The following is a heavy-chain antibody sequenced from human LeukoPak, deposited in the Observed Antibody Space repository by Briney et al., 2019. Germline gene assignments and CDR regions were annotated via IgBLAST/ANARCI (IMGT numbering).Heavy chain of an antibody. J-gene: IGHJ4*02. CDR3: ARLPRTSIAAAGTFDY. V-gene: IGHV4-39*07. CDR1: GGSISSSSYY. Sequence: SETLSLTCTVSGGSISSSSYYWGWIRQPPGKGLEWIGSIYYSGSTYYNPSLKSRVTISVDTSKNQFSLKLSSVTAADTAVYYCARLPRTSIAAAGTFDYWGQGTLVTVSS. CDR2: IYYSGST. D-gene: IGHD6-13*01.